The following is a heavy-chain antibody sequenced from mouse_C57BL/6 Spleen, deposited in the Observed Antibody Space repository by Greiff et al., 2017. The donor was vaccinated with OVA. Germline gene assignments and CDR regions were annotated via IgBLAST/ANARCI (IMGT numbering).Heavy chain of an antibody. CDR1: GYTFTDYE. J-gene: IGHJ2*01. Sequence: QVQLKESGAELVRPGASVTLSCKASGYTFTDYEMHWVKQTPVHGLEWIGAIDPETGGTAYNQKFKGKAILTADKSSSTAYMELRSLTSEDSAVYYCTPSYYYGSSSDYWGQGTTLTVSS. V-gene: IGHV1-15*01. CDR2: IDPETGGT. CDR3: TPSYYYGSSSDY. D-gene: IGHD1-1*01.